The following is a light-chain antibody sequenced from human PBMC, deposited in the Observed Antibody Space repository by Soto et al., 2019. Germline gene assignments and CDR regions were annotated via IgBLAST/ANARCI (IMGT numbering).Light chain of an antibody. J-gene: IGKJ1*01. CDR1: QAVNTR. CDR2: LTS. V-gene: IGKV3D-11*03. CDR3: QYPGT. Sequence: EIVLTQSPATLSSFPGDRVTLSCRASQAVNTRLAWYQHKPGQAPRLLIYLTSNRAAGIPARFSGSGSETDFTLTISRLEPEDVAVYYCQYPGTFGQGTKVDIK.